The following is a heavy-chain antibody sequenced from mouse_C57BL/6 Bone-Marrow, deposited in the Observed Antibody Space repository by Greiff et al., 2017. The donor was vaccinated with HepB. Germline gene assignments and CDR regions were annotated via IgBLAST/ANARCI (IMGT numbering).Heavy chain of an antibody. V-gene: IGHV1-81*01. CDR2: IYPRSGNT. J-gene: IGHJ2*01. D-gene: IGHD4-1*01. CDR3: ASELGPGY. Sequence: VKLQESGAELARPGASVKLSCKASGYTFTSYGISWVKQRTGPGLEWIGEIYPRSGNTYYNEKFKGKATMTADKSSSTAYMELRSLTSEDSAVYFCASELGPGYWGQGTTLTVSS. CDR1: GYTFTSYG.